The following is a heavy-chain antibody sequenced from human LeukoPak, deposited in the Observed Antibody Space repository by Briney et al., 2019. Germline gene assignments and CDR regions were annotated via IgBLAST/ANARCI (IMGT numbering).Heavy chain of an antibody. CDR2: IYHTVTP. CDR1: VGSISSGTYY. J-gene: IGHJ2*01. V-gene: IGHV4-39*01. CDR3: ARGELSRSSYWWYFAL. Sequence: SETLSLTCTVSVGSISSGTYYWDWIRQPPGKGLEWIGSIYHTVTPNYNPSLMSRAPVSADTPKNQFSRSLTSGTATNTPVYYCARGELSRSSYWWYFALWGRGSLVTV. D-gene: IGHD1-26*01.